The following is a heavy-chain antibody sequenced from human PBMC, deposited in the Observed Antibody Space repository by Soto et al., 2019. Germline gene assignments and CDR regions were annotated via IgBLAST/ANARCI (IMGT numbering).Heavy chain of an antibody. CDR3: ARGKVVPAAIALSAYYYYYMDV. CDR1: GGSFSGYY. V-gene: IGHV4-34*01. Sequence: QVQLQQWGAGLLKPSETLSLTCAVYGGSFSGYYWSWIRQPPGKGLEWIGEINHSGSTNYNPSLKARVTIPVAPSKHQFSLKLGSVTAGDTAVYYCARGKVVPAAIALSAYYYYYMDVWGKGTTVTVSS. J-gene: IGHJ6*03. D-gene: IGHD2-2*01. CDR2: INHSGST.